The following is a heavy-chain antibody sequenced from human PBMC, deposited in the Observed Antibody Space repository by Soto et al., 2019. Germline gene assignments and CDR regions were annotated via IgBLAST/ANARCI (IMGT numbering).Heavy chain of an antibody. V-gene: IGHV1-3*01. CDR1: GYTFTSYA. Sequence: QVQLVQSGAEVKKPGASVKVSCKASGYTFTSYAMHWVRQAPGQRLEWMGRINAGNGNTKYSQKFQGRDTMTRDTSASTAFMELSSLRSEDTAVYYCARGFRGGDADLFDPWGQGTLVTVSA. D-gene: IGHD2-21*02. CDR2: INAGNGNT. J-gene: IGHJ5*02. CDR3: ARGFRGGDADLFDP.